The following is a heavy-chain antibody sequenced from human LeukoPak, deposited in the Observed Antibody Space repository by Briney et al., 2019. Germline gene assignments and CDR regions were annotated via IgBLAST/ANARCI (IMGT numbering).Heavy chain of an antibody. CDR2: IKNDGSMT. J-gene: IGHJ5*02. CDR3: AKSDWFDP. CDR1: GFTFRNYW. Sequence: TGGSLRLSCAASGFTFRNYWMSWLRQAPGKGLVWVARIKNDGSMTSYAESVKGRFTISRGNARNTLYLQMNSLRVDDTAVYYCAKSDWFDPWGRGILVTVSS. V-gene: IGHV3-74*01.